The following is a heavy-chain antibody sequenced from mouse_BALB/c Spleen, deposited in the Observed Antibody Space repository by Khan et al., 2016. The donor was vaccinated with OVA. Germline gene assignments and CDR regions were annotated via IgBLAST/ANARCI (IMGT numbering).Heavy chain of an antibody. CDR3: TRDDYFVGDALDY. J-gene: IGHJ4*01. D-gene: IGHD2-4*01. V-gene: IGHV1S56*01. CDR1: GYAFTTYY. Sequence: VQLQESGPELVKPGASVRISCKASGYAFTTYYIHWVKQRPGQGLEWIGWIYPGNVNHKYNEKFKGKATLTADKSSRKVYMQLISLTTEDSAVYFCTRDDYFVGDALDYWGQGTSVTVSS. CDR2: IYPGNVNH.